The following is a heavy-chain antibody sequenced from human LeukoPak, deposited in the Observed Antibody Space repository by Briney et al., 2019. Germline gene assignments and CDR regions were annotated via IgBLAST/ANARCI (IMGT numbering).Heavy chain of an antibody. D-gene: IGHD1-26*01. CDR1: GGSTSSYY. CDR2: IYYSGST. J-gene: IGHJ3*02. CDR3: ARRSLLLHWAFDI. Sequence: ETPFLTCTVSGGSTSSYYWSWIRQPPGKGLEWIGYIYYSGSTNYNPSLKRRVTISVDTSKKQFPLKLSSVTAADTAVYYCARRSLLLHWAFDIWGQGKLVTVSS. V-gene: IGHV4-59*08.